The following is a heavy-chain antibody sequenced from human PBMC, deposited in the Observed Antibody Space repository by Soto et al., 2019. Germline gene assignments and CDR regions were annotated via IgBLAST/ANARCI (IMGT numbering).Heavy chain of an antibody. CDR1: GFTFNSYG. D-gene: IGHD1-26*01. Sequence: VGSLRLSCAASGFTFNSYGMHWVRQGPGNGLEWVAFISYDSTKTYYADSVKGRFTISRDNSNSALYVQMNSLTGEDTAVYYCARTRSAWSDFHYYSLDVWGQGTTVTVSS. J-gene: IGHJ6*02. CDR2: ISYDSTKT. V-gene: IGHV3-30*03. CDR3: ARTRSAWSDFHYYSLDV.